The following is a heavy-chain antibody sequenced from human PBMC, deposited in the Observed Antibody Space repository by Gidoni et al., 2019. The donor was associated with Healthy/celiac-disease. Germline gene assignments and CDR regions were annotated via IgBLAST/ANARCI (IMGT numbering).Heavy chain of an antibody. CDR2: IRSKAYGGTT. D-gene: IGHD3-10*01. Sequence: EVQMVESGGGLVKPGRSLRRSWTASGFTVGDYAMSWFRQAPGKGLEWVGFIRSKAYGGTTEYAASLKGRFTISRDDSKSIAYLHMNSLQTEDTAVYYCTSEPRVRGPDFDYWGQGTLVTVSS. CDR3: TSEPRVRGPDFDY. V-gene: IGHV3-49*05. J-gene: IGHJ4*02. CDR1: GFTVGDYA.